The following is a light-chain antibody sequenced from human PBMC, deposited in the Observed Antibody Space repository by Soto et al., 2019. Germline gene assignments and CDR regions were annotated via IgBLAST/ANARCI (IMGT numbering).Light chain of an antibody. CDR2: DAF. V-gene: IGKV3-20*01. Sequence: DTVLTQSPGTLSLSPGERATLSCRASQSVGSNYLAWYQQKPGQAPRLLIFDAFKRANGIPDRFSGSGSGTDFTLTISRLEPEDFAVYYCQQYGSSSVFGGGTQVEIK. CDR1: QSVGSNY. J-gene: IGKJ4*01. CDR3: QQYGSSSV.